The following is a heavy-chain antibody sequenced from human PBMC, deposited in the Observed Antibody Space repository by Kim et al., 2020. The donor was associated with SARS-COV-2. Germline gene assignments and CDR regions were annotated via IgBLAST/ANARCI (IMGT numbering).Heavy chain of an antibody. V-gene: IGHV1-69*13. J-gene: IGHJ6*02. CDR3: ARDLGCSGGNCYSVYYGMDV. D-gene: IGHD2-15*01. Sequence: SVKVSCKASGGTFSSYAISWVRQAPGQGLEWMGGIIPIFGTANYAQKFQGRVTITADESTSTAYMELSSLRSEDTAVYYCARDLGCSGGNCYSVYYGMDVWGQGTTVTVSS. CDR1: GGTFSSYA. CDR2: IIPIFGTA.